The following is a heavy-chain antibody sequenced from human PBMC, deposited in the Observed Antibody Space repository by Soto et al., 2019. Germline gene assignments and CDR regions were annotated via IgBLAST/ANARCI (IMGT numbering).Heavy chain of an antibody. CDR2: ISTSGGNT. V-gene: IGHV3-23*01. D-gene: IGHD3-16*01. J-gene: IGHJ4*02. Sequence: EVQLLESGGTLVQPGGSLRLSCVGAGFTCGSYVMNWVRQAPGKGLQWVSGISTSGGNTYYADSVKGRFTISRDNSKNPLYLQMNSLRADDTAVYYCANVLGYWGQGTLVTVSS. CDR3: ANVLGY. CDR1: GFTCGSYV.